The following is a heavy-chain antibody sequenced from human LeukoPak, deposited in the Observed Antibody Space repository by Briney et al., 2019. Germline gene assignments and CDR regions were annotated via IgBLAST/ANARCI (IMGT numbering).Heavy chain of an antibody. J-gene: IGHJ4*02. Sequence: GGSLRLSCAVSGFTLSNYAMSWVRQAPGKGLQWVSALSAGGGGAFYADSVKGRFTISRDNSENTLFLQMNNLRAEDTAVYYCAREGSGRTFNFDYWGQGTLVTVSS. D-gene: IGHD3-10*01. V-gene: IGHV3-23*01. CDR1: GFTLSNYA. CDR2: LSAGGGGA. CDR3: AREGSGRTFNFDY.